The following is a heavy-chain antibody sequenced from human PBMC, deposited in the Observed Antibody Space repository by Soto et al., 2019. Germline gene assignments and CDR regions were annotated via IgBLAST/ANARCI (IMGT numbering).Heavy chain of an antibody. D-gene: IGHD5-12*01. Sequence: PGGSLRLSCAASGFTFSSYGMHWVRQAPGKGLEWVAFIWHDGGNKFYAESVKGRFTISRDNSKNTLYLQMSSLSADDTAVYYCVKSRGGNNFDFFDWGQGALVTVSS. CDR1: GFTFSSYG. V-gene: IGHV3-30*02. CDR2: IWHDGGNK. J-gene: IGHJ4*02. CDR3: VKSRGGNNFDFFD.